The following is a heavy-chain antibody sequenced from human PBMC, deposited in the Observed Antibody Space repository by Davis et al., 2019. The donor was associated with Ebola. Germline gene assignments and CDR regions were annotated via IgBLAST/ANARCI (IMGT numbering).Heavy chain of an antibody. Sequence: GESLKISCAVSGVTFRNYVMSWVRQAPGKGLEWVANIKQDGSEKYYVDSVKGRFTISRDNAKNSLYLQMNSLRAEDTAVYYCARDFYDFWSGLDYWGQGTLVTVSS. CDR1: GVTFRNYV. V-gene: IGHV3-7*01. D-gene: IGHD3-3*01. J-gene: IGHJ4*02. CDR3: ARDFYDFWSGLDY. CDR2: IKQDGSEK.